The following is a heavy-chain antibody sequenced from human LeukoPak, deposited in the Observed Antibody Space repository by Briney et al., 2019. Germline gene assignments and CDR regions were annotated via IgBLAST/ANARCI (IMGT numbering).Heavy chain of an antibody. J-gene: IGHJ6*02. CDR2: IYYSGST. CDR1: GGSISSGDYY. Sequence: SETLTLTCTVSGGSISSGDYYWSWIRQPPGKGLEWIGYIYYSGSTYYNPSLKSRVTISVDTSKNQFSLKLSSVTAADTAVYYCARGRYYYGMDVWGQGTTVTVSS. CDR3: ARGRYYYGMDV. V-gene: IGHV4-30-4*01.